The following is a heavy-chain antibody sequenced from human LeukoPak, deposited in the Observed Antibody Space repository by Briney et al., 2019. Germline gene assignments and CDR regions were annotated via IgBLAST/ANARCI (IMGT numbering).Heavy chain of an antibody. CDR3: ARDLGQYYDTSDNWFDP. J-gene: IGHJ5*02. D-gene: IGHD3-22*01. Sequence: GGPLRLSCAASGLPFDDYTMHWVRQAPGKGLVWVSRINSDGINTSYADSVKGRFTISRDNAKNTLNLQMNSLRAEDTAVYYCARDLGQYYDTSDNWFDPWGQGTLVTVSS. V-gene: IGHV3-74*01. CDR1: GLPFDDYT. CDR2: INSDGINT.